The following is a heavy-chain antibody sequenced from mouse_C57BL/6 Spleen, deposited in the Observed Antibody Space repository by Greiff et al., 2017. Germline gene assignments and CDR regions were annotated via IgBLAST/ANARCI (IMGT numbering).Heavy chain of an antibody. D-gene: IGHD1-1*01. V-gene: IGHV1-76*01. CDR3: AIGDYYGSSLEGAMDY. CDR1: GYTFTDYY. Sequence: QVQLKESGAELVRPGASVKLSCKASGYTFTDYYINWVKQRPGQGLEWIARIYPGSGNTYYNEKFKGKATLTAEKSSSTAYMQLSSLTSEASAVYFCAIGDYYGSSLEGAMDYWGQGTSVTVSS. J-gene: IGHJ4*01. CDR2: IYPGSGNT.